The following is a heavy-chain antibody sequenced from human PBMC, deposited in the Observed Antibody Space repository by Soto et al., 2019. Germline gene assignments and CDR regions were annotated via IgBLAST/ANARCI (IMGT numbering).Heavy chain of an antibody. CDR1: GFTFSSYG. J-gene: IGHJ5*02. D-gene: IGHD3-22*01. CDR2: ISFAGNHK. CDR3: AKDRLPECYDSSGLDR. Sequence: VQLVESGGRVVQPGRSLRLSCTASGFTFSSYGMHWIRQAPGKGLEWVAVISFAGNHKYFADSVKRRFTISRDNSKNTLYLQMNGLRAEDTAVYYCAKDRLPECYDSSGLDRWGQGPLVTVSS. V-gene: IGHV3-30*18.